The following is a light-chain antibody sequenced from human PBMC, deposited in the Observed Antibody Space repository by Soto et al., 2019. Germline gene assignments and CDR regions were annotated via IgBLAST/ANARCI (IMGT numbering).Light chain of an antibody. CDR2: GVT. CDR1: SSDVGGYNF. V-gene: IGLV2-14*01. CDR3: SSYTTSPLSYV. J-gene: IGLJ1*01. Sequence: QSVLTQPASVSGSPGQSITISCTGSSSDVGGYNFVSWYQQHPGKVPKLIIYGVTNRPSGVSNRFSGSKSGNTASLTISGLQAEDEADYYCSSYTTSPLSYVFGTGTKVTVL.